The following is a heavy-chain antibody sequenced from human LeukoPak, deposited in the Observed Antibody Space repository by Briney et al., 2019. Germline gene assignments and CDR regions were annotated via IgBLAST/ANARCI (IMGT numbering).Heavy chain of an antibody. V-gene: IGHV3-21*01. Sequence: GGSLRLSCAASGFSFSSYSMNWVRQAPGKGLEWVSSISGSTSYIYYADSVKGRFTISRDNAKNSLYLQMNSLRAEDTAVYYCARDPSLESDYGVYATNWGQGTLVTVSS. CDR2: ISGSTSYI. CDR3: ARDPSLESDYGVYATN. CDR1: GFSFSSYS. D-gene: IGHD4-17*01. J-gene: IGHJ4*02.